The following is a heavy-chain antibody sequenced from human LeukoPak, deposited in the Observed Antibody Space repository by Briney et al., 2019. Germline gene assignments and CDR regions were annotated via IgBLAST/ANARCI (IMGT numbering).Heavy chain of an antibody. V-gene: IGHV4-39*01. Sequence: SETLSLTCTVSGGSISSSSYYWGWIRQPPGKGLEWMGSIYYSGSTYYNPSLKSRVTISVDTSKNQFSLKLSSVTAADTAVYYCARHGYYDYVWVSYRTWDPPSNFDYWGQGTLVTVSS. CDR2: IYYSGST. CDR3: ARHGYYDYVWVSYRTWDPPSNFDY. D-gene: IGHD3-16*02. CDR1: GGSISSSSYY. J-gene: IGHJ4*02.